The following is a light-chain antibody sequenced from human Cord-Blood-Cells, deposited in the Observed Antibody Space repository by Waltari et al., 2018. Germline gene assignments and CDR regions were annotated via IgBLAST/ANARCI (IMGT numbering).Light chain of an antibody. J-gene: IGLJ3*02. Sequence: QSALTQPASVSGSPGQSITISCTGTSSDVGSYHLVSWYQQHPGKAPKLMSYEGSKRPSGVSKRFSGSKSGNTASLTISGLQAEDEADYYCCSYAGSSTWVFGGGTKLTVL. V-gene: IGLV2-23*01. CDR1: SSDVGSYHL. CDR2: EGS. CDR3: CSYAGSSTWV.